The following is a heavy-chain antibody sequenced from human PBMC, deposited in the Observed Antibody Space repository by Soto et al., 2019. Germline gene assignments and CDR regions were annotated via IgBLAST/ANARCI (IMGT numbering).Heavy chain of an antibody. CDR1: GFTFSNYA. CDR2: IGGSGDTT. CDR3: ARSPYSYGPIDY. Sequence: PGGSLRLSCAASGFTFSNYAMSWVRQAPGKGLEWVSVIGGSGDTTHYTDSVKGRFTISRDNSKNTLYLQMNSLRAEDTAVYYCARSPYSYGPIDYWGQGTLVTVSS. D-gene: IGHD5-18*01. J-gene: IGHJ4*02. V-gene: IGHV3-23*01.